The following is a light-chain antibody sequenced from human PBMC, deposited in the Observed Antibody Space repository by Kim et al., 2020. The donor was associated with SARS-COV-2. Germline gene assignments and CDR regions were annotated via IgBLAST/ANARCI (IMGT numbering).Light chain of an antibody. CDR1: DTVSTTY. V-gene: IGKV3-20*01. J-gene: IGKJ1*01. CDR2: STS. Sequence: PGERATLSCRASDTVSTTYLAWYQHKPGQAPRLLIYSTSYRATDIPDRFSGTGSGTDFTLTINRLEPEDFAVYYCQQFGRPPKTFGQGTKG. CDR3: QQFGRPPKT.